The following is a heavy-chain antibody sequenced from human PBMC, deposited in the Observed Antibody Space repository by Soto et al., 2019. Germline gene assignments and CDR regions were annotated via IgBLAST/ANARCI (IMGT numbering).Heavy chain of an antibody. V-gene: IGHV3-23*01. CDR2: ITGSGGST. D-gene: IGHD3-10*01. CDR1: GFTLSTYA. Sequence: EVQLLESGGGLVQPGGSLRLSCVASGFTLSTYAMSWVRQAPGKGLEWVSGITGSGGSTYYADSVKGRFTISRDNSKSTVSLHMNSLRAEDTAVYYCVTHRGKPSGAFDIWGQGTMVTVSS. CDR3: VTHRGKPSGAFDI. J-gene: IGHJ3*02.